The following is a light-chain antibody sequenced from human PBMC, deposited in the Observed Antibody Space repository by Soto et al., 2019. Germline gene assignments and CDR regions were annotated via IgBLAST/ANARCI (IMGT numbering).Light chain of an antibody. V-gene: IGKV1-5*03. CDR2: WAS. CDR1: QNINGY. J-gene: IGKJ4*01. CDR3: QQYSAYPLT. Sequence: DIQLTQSPSTLSASVGDRVTITCRASQNINGYLAWYQQKPGKAPKLLIYWASSLISGVPSRFTGGESGTEFTLTISNLQPDDFATYYCQQYSAYPLTFGGGTKV.